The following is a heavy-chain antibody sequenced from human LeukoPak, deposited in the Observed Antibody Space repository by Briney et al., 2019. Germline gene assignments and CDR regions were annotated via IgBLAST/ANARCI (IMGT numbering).Heavy chain of an antibody. CDR2: ISGSGGST. V-gene: IGHV3-23*01. CDR1: GFTFSSYA. D-gene: IGHD3-3*01. J-gene: IGHJ4*02. CDR3: ARELVLRFLEWFQPLDY. Sequence: GGSLRLSCAASGFTFSSYAMSWVRQAPGKGLEWVSAISGSGGSTYYADSVKGRFTISRDNSKNTLYLQMNSLRSEDTAVYYCARELVLRFLEWFQPLDYWGQGTLVTVSS.